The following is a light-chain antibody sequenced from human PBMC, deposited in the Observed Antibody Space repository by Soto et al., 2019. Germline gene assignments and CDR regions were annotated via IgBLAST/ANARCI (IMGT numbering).Light chain of an antibody. CDR1: SSDIGGYKY. CDR2: EVR. J-gene: IGLJ2*01. CDR3: SSQTSSGSVV. Sequence: QSVLTQPASVSGSPGQSITISCTGSSSDIGGYKYVSWYQQHPGKAPKVMIYEVRSRPSGASDRFSGSKSGNTASLTISGLQAEDEADYYCSSQTSSGSVVLGGRTKVTVL. V-gene: IGLV2-14*01.